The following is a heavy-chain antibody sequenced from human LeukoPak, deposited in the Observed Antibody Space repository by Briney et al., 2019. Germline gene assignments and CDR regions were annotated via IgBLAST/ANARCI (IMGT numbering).Heavy chain of an antibody. CDR2: IYTSGST. D-gene: IGHD2-2*01. Sequence: PSQTLSLTCTVSGGSISSGSYYWSWIRQPAGKGLGWIGRIYTSGSTNYNPSLKSRVSMSADTSKNQISLNLKFVTAADTAVYYCARQTMLMGYANGLGFNYWGEGTLVTVSS. V-gene: IGHV4-61*02. CDR1: GGSISSGSYY. J-gene: IGHJ4*02. CDR3: ARQTMLMGYANGLGFNY.